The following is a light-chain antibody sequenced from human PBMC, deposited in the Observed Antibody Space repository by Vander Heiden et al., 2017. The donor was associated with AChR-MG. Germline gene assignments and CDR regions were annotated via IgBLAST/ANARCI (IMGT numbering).Light chain of an antibody. J-gene: IGKJ1*01. CDR3: RQEDSFPRT. Sequence: ILMTQSPSLLSASTRDRVTIIYRMRQGIICYLSWYQQNPGKAPALLIYAASSSQTAVPSRFSGSGSATAFTLTIICRLSEDFATYYCRQEDSFPRTFGQGTKVEIK. V-gene: IGKV1D-8*01. CDR1: QGIICY. CDR2: AAS.